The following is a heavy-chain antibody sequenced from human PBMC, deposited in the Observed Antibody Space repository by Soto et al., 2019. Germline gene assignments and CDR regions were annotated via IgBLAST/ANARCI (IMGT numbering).Heavy chain of an antibody. CDR1: GFTFSSYA. D-gene: IGHD6-19*01. V-gene: IGHV3-30-3*01. CDR2: ISYDGSNK. J-gene: IGHJ4*02. Sequence: PGGSLRLSCAASGFTFSSYAMHWVRQAPGKGLEWVAVISYDGSNKYYADSVKGRFTISRDNSKNTLYLQMNSLRAEDTAVYYCARPRAQWLLGEGLFDYWGQGTLVTVSS. CDR3: ARPRAQWLLGEGLFDY.